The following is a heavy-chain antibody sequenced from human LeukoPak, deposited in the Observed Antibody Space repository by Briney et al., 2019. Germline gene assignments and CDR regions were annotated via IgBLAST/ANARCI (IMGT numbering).Heavy chain of an antibody. V-gene: IGHV3-21*01. Sequence: GGSLRLSCAASGFTFSGYSMNWVRQAPGKGLEWVSSISSSSSYIYYADSMKGRFTISRDNAKNSLYLQMNSLRAEDTAVYYCARGTLSRFDYWGQGTLVTVSS. CDR1: GFTFSGYS. J-gene: IGHJ4*02. CDR2: ISSSSSYI. CDR3: ARGTLSRFDY.